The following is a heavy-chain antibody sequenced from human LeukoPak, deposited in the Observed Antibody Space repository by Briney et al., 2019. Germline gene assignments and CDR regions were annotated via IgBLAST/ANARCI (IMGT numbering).Heavy chain of an antibody. Sequence: ASVKVSCKASGYTFTSYAMHWVRQAPGQRLEWMGWINAGNGNTKYSQKFQGRVTITRDTSASTAYMELSSLRSEDTAVYYCTRMYSSGCFDYWGQGTLVTVSS. D-gene: IGHD6-19*01. CDR1: GYTFTSYA. J-gene: IGHJ4*02. V-gene: IGHV1-3*01. CDR2: INAGNGNT. CDR3: TRMYSSGCFDY.